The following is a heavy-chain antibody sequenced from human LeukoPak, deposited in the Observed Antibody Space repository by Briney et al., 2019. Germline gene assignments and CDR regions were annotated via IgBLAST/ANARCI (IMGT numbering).Heavy chain of an antibody. Sequence: GGSLRLSCAASGVTFSGYSMNWVRQAPGKGLEWVSAITATSLHIYYADSVKGRFTISRDNAKNSLYLQMNSLRVEDTAVYYCARGALIAKRFDYWGQGTLVTVSS. D-gene: IGHD6-13*01. J-gene: IGHJ4*02. CDR1: GVTFSGYS. V-gene: IGHV3-21*01. CDR2: ITATSLHI. CDR3: ARGALIAKRFDY.